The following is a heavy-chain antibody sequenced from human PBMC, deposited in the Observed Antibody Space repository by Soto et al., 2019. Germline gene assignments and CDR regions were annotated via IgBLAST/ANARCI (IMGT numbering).Heavy chain of an antibody. CDR3: AAAELYYNGMDV. J-gene: IGHJ6*02. D-gene: IGHD1-7*01. Sequence: GESLKISCKGSGYTFATYWIGWVRQMPGKGLEWMAIMHPTDSDPKYSPSFEGQVTISADKSISTVYLQWTSLRASDTAMYYCAAAELYYNGMDVWGQGTTVTVSS. V-gene: IGHV5-51*01. CDR1: GYTFATYW. CDR2: MHPTDSDP.